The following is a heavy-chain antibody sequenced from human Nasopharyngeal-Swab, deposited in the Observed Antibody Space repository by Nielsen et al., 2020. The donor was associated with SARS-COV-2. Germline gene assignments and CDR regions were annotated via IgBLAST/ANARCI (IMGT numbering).Heavy chain of an antibody. Sequence: TLSLTCAVYGGSFSGHQWSWVRQPPGKALEWLARIDWADDKYYSTSLKTRLTISKDTSKNQVVLTMTNMDPVDKATYYCARLVVGTVSFDYWGQGTLVTVSS. D-gene: IGHD6-19*01. CDR3: ARLVVGTVSFDY. CDR2: IDWADDK. CDR1: GGSFSGHQW. J-gene: IGHJ4*02. V-gene: IGHV2-70*18.